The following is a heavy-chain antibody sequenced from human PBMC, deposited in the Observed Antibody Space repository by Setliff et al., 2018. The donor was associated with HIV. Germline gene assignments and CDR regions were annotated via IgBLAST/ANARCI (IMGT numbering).Heavy chain of an antibody. CDR3: ARVRLELRQYWFDS. D-gene: IGHD1-7*01. CDR1: GGSASNSRYY. CDR2: INHSGST. V-gene: IGHV4-39*07. Sequence: LSLTCTVSGGSASNSRYYWAWIRQPPGKGLEWIGEINHSGSTNYNPSLKRRVTISVDTSKNQFSLKLNSVTAADTAVYYCARVRLELRQYWFDSWGQGSPVTVSS. J-gene: IGHJ5*01.